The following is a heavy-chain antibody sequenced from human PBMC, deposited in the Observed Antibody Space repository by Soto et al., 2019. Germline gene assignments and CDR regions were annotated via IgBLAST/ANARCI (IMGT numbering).Heavy chain of an antibody. D-gene: IGHD3-16*01. J-gene: IGHJ4*02. CDR1: GFTFSSYT. V-gene: IGHV3-30-3*01. Sequence: GGSLRLSCAASGFTFSSYTMHWVRQAPGKGLDWVALISYDGSNNYYADSVKGRFTISRDNSKNTLYLQMNGLRPDDTAVCYCTAPGHTSVLYYFDYWGQGALVTVSS. CDR2: ISYDGSNN. CDR3: TAPGHTSVLYYFDY.